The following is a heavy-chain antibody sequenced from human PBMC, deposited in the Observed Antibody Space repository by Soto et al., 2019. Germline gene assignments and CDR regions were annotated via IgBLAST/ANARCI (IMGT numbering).Heavy chain of an antibody. Sequence: ASVKVSCKASGGTFSSYAISWVRQAPGQGLEWMGGIIPIFGTANYAQKFQGRVTITADESTSKAYMELSSLRSEDTAVYYCATYCSGGSCYSKGAEYYGMDVWGQGTTVTVSS. D-gene: IGHD2-15*01. J-gene: IGHJ6*02. V-gene: IGHV1-69*13. CDR3: ATYCSGGSCYSKGAEYYGMDV. CDR1: GGTFSSYA. CDR2: IIPIFGTA.